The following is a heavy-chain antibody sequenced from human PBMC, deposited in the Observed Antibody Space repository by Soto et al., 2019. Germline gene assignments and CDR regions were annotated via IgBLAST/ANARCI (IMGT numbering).Heavy chain of an antibody. Sequence: KPSETLSLTCAVSGGSISSGGYSWSWIRQPPGKGLEWIGYIYHSGSTYYNPSLKSRVTISVDRSKNQFSLKLSSVTAADTAVYSCARAGGYGSGSDIKIVYWGQGTLVTVSS. V-gene: IGHV4-30-2*01. J-gene: IGHJ4*02. CDR3: ARAGGYGSGSDIKIVY. D-gene: IGHD3-10*01. CDR1: GGSISSGGYS. CDR2: IYHSGST.